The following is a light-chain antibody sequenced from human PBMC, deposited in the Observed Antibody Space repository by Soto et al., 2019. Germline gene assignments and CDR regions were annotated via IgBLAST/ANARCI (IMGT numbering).Light chain of an antibody. J-gene: IGKJ1*01. Sequence: EIVMTQSPATRSVSPGERATLSCRASQSVSRNLAWYQHKPGQAPRLLIYLTSNRAAGIPARFSGSGSETDFTLTISDVEPEDFAVYYCHQRQSWPRTFGQGTKVDIK. CDR1: QSVSRN. CDR3: HQRQSWPRT. V-gene: IGKV3-11*01. CDR2: LTS.